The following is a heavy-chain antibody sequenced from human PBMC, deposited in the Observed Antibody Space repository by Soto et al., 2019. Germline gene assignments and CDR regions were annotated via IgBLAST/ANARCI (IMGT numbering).Heavy chain of an antibody. CDR3: AREEVGDTYYYYGMDV. J-gene: IGHJ6*02. V-gene: IGHV3-53*01. Sequence: EMQVVESGGGLIQPGGFLRLSCAASGFSVGTNYMSWVRQAPGKGLEWVAIVYAGESTYYADSVKGRFTISRDNSKNTVYLQMHRLRADDTAIYYCAREEVGDTYYYYGMDVWGQGTTVTVSS. D-gene: IGHD2-15*01. CDR2: VYAGEST. CDR1: GFSVGTNY.